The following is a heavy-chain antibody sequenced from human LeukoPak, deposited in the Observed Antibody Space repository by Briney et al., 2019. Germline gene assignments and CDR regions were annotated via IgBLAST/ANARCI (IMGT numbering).Heavy chain of an antibody. V-gene: IGHV3-23*01. J-gene: IGHJ1*01. CDR3: AKMHQQWLVDYAEYFQH. CDR1: GFTFSSYA. CDR2: ISGSGGST. D-gene: IGHD6-19*01. Sequence: TGGSLRLSCAASGFTFSSYAMSWVRQAPGKGLEWVSAISGSGGSTYYADSVKGRFTISRDNSKNTLYLQMNSLRAEDTAVYYCAKMHQQWLVDYAEYFQHWGQGTLVTVSS.